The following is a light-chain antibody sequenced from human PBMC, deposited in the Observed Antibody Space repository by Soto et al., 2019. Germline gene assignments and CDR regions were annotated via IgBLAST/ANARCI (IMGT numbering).Light chain of an antibody. J-gene: IGKJ1*01. Sequence: DIVMTQSPATLSVSPGERATLSCSASQSVSIKLAWYQQKPGQAPRLLICGASSRATGIPDRFSGSGSGTDFTLTISRLEPEDFAVYYCQQYGSSPRTFGQGTKVDI. CDR2: GAS. CDR3: QQYGSSPRT. V-gene: IGKV3-20*01. CDR1: QSVSIK.